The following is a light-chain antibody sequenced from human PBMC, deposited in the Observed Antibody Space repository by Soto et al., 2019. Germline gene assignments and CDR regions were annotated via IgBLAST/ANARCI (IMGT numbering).Light chain of an antibody. CDR1: QSVSSY. J-gene: IGKJ4*01. V-gene: IGKV3-11*01. CDR2: DAS. Sequence: EIVLTQSPATLSLSPGERATLSCRASQSVSSYLAWYQQKPGQAPRLLIYDASNRATGIPARVSGSGSGTDFTLTISSLEPEDFAVYYCQQRSNGTPRLTFGGGTKVEIK. CDR3: QQRSNGTPRLT.